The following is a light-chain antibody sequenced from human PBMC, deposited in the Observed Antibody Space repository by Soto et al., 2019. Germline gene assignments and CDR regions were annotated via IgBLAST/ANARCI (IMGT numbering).Light chain of an antibody. CDR2: GAS. Sequence: EIVLTQSRGTVSLAPGERAGLCCRASQSVTSNYLAWYQQKPGQAPRLLIYGASNRATGIPDRFSGSGSGTDFTLTISRLEPEDFAVYYCQQYGSSGTFGQGTKVDIK. CDR1: QSVTSNY. J-gene: IGKJ1*01. CDR3: QQYGSSGT. V-gene: IGKV3-20*01.